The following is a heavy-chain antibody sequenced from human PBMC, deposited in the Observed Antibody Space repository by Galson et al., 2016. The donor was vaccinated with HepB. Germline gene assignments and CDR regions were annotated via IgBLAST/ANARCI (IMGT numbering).Heavy chain of an antibody. J-gene: IGHJ2*01. CDR1: GGPITNTSYY. Sequence: SETLSLTCTVPGGPITNTSYYWGWIRQPPGKGLEWIGNFYYSGSTYYNPSLKSRVTISVDTSKKQFSLKLRSVTAADKAVYYCARHIKGRYCTTTTCRSWYFDLWGRGTLVSVSS. D-gene: IGHD2-2*01. CDR3: ARHIKGRYCTTTTCRSWYFDL. CDR2: FYYSGST. V-gene: IGHV4-39*01.